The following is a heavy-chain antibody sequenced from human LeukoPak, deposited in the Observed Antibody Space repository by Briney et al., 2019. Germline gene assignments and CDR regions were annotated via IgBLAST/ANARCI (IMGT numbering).Heavy chain of an antibody. Sequence: GESLRLSCAASGFIVSTNDMSWVRQAPGKGLEWVSSISSSSSYIYYADSVKGRFTISRDNSKNTLYLQMNSLRAEDTAVYYCARRAGAYSHPYDYWGQGTLVTVSS. CDR2: ISSSSSYI. V-gene: IGHV3-21*04. D-gene: IGHD4/OR15-4a*01. CDR3: ARRAGAYSHPYDY. J-gene: IGHJ4*02. CDR1: GFIVSTND.